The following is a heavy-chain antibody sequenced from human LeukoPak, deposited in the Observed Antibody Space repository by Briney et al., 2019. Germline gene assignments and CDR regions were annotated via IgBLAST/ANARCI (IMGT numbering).Heavy chain of an antibody. Sequence: KPSETLSLTCTVSGGSISSYYWSWIRQPPGKGLEWIGYIYYSGSTNYNPSLKSRVTISVDTSKNQFSLKLSSVTAADTAVYYCAGCRYYYDSSGCLDYWGQGTLVTVSS. V-gene: IGHV4-59*01. CDR1: GGSISSYY. CDR2: IYYSGST. CDR3: AGCRYYYDSSGCLDY. J-gene: IGHJ4*02. D-gene: IGHD3-22*01.